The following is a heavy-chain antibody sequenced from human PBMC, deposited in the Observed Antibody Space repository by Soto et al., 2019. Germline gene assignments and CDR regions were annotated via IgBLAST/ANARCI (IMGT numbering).Heavy chain of an antibody. CDR1: GGTFSSYT. V-gene: IGHV1-69*02. J-gene: IGHJ4*02. D-gene: IGHD5-12*01. Sequence: SVKVSCKASGGTFSSYTISWVRQAPGQGLEWMGRIIPILGIANYAQKFQGRVTITADESTSTAYMELSSLRSEDTAVYYCAGGRPRTSSGYDFDYWGQGTLVTVSS. CDR2: IIPILGIA. CDR3: AGGRPRTSSGYDFDY.